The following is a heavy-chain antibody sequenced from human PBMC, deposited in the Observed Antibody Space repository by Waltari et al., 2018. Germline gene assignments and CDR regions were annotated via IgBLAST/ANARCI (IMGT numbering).Heavy chain of an antibody. CDR3: ARGSSYSSSSGGFEY. Sequence: QVQLVQSGAEVKKPGASVKVPCKASGYTFSDYYIHWVRQAPGQGLEWMGWINPNSGSTHCTQKFQGRVTLTRDTSINTASMELSRLSSDDMATYYCARGSSYSSSSGGFEYWGPGTLVTVSS. J-gene: IGHJ4*02. D-gene: IGHD6-6*01. CDR2: INPNSGST. CDR1: GYTFSDYY. V-gene: IGHV1-2*02.